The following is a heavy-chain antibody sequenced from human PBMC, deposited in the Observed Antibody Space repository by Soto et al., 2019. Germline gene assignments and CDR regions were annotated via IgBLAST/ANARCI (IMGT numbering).Heavy chain of an antibody. J-gene: IGHJ4*02. D-gene: IGHD2-15*01. CDR3: AREPYCSGGSCYLDY. CDR1: GFTFSSYG. Sequence: GGSLRLSCAASGFTFSSYGMHWVRQAPGKGLEWVAVIWYDGSNKYYADSVKGRFTISRDNSKNTLYLQMNSLRAEDTAVYYCAREPYCSGGSCYLDYWGQGTLVTVSS. V-gene: IGHV3-33*01. CDR2: IWYDGSNK.